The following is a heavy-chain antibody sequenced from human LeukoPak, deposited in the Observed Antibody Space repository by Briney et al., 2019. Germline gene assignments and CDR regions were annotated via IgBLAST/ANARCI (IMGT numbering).Heavy chain of an antibody. J-gene: IGHJ4*02. D-gene: IGHD3-22*01. CDR1: GGSISSSSYY. Sequence: PSETLSLTCTVSGGSISSSSYYWGWIRQPPGKGLEWIGSIYYSGSTYYNPSLKSRVTISVDTSKNQFPLKLSSVTAADTAVYYCARDGSSDYYDSSGLPFDYWGQGTLVTVSS. CDR3: ARDGSSDYYDSSGLPFDY. CDR2: IYYSGST. V-gene: IGHV4-39*06.